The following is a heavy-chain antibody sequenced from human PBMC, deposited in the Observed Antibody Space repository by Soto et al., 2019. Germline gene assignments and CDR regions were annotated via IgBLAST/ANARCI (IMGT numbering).Heavy chain of an antibody. V-gene: IGHV3-48*02. Sequence: EVQLVESGGGLAQPGGSLRLSCAASGFTFSSHSMNWVRQAPGKGLEWVSYISSSSTIYYADSVKGRFTIYRDNAKNSLYLQMNSLRDEDTAVYYCARDGGSGDPRCLFDYWGQGTLVTVSS. CDR2: ISSSSTI. CDR3: ARDGGSGDPRCLFDY. J-gene: IGHJ4*02. D-gene: IGHD2-15*01. CDR1: GFTFSSHS.